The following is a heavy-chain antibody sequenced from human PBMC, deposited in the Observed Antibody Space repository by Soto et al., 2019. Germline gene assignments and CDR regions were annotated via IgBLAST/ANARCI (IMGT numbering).Heavy chain of an antibody. V-gene: IGHV4-4*07. CDR1: GGSISSHY. J-gene: IGHJ4*02. Sequence: SETLSLTCTVSGGSISSHYWSWIRQPAGKGLEYIGRIYTSGSTNYNPSLKSRVTISVDTSSNQFSLRLSSVTAADTAVYYCARAGDGYDNDYWGQGTLVTVSS. CDR3: ARAGDGYDNDY. CDR2: IYTSGST. D-gene: IGHD5-12*01.